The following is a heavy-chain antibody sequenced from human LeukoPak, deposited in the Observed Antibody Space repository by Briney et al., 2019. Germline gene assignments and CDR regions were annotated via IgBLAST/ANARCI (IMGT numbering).Heavy chain of an antibody. J-gene: IGHJ1*01. CDR3: ARRVGSGWPVQH. Sequence: GASVKVSCKASGYTFSSYDINWVRQATGQGLEWMGWMNPNNGNTGYAQKFQGRLNMTRNTSISTAYMELSSLRSEDTAVYYCARRVGSGWPVQHWGQGTLVTVSS. CDR1: GYTFSSYD. V-gene: IGHV1-8*01. CDR2: MNPNNGNT. D-gene: IGHD6-19*01.